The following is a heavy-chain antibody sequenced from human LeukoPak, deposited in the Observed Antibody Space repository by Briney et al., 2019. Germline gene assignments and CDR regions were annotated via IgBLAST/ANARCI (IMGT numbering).Heavy chain of an antibody. D-gene: IGHD3-10*01. CDR2: ISYDGSNK. CDR3: ARDRLMVRSFDY. V-gene: IGHV3-30*04. J-gene: IGHJ4*02. Sequence: GRSLRLSCAASGFTFSSYAMHWVRQAPGKGLEWVAVISYDGSNKYYADSVKGRFTISRDNSKNTLYLQMNSLRAEDTAVYYCARDRLMVRSFDYWGQGTLVTVSS. CDR1: GFTFSSYA.